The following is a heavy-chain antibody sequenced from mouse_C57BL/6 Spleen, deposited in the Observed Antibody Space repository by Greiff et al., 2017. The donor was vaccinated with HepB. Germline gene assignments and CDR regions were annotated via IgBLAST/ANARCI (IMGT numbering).Heavy chain of an antibody. CDR2: IYPGDGDT. Sequence: QVQLQQSGAELVKPGASVKISCKASGYAFSSYWMNWVKQRPGKGLEWIGQIYPGDGDTNYNGKFKGKATLTADKSSSTAYMQLSSLTSEDSAVYFCARFGYASYWYFDVWGTGTTVTVSS. CDR1: GYAFSSYW. CDR3: ARFGYASYWYFDV. D-gene: IGHD2-2*01. V-gene: IGHV1-80*01. J-gene: IGHJ1*03.